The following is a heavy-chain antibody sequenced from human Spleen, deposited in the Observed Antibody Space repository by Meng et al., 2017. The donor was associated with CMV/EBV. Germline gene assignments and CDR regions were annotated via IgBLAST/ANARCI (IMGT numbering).Heavy chain of an antibody. CDR2: IYYSGNT. CDR3: ARAEYYNWFDP. J-gene: IGHJ5*02. D-gene: IGHD1-14*01. V-gene: IGHV4-30-4*01. CDR1: GGDLSSGDYF. Sequence: QVWGQGLVKPYQILSLNVPFFGGDLSSGDYFWNWIRQPPGKGLEWIGYIYYSGNTYYNPSLKSRVTISIDTSKNQFSLKLSSVTAADTAVYYCARAEYYNWFDPWGQGTLVTVSS.